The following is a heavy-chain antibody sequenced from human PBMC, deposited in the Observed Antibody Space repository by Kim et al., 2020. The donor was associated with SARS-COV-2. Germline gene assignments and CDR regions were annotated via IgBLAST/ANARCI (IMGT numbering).Heavy chain of an antibody. D-gene: IGHD2-2*02. CDR1: GGSISSYY. Sequence: SETLSLTCTVSGGSISSYYWSWIRQPAGKGLEWIGRIYTSGSTNYNPSLKSRVTMSVDTSKKQFSLKLSSVTAADTAVYYCARDHIVVVPAAIPQNYGMDVWGQGTTVTVSS. CDR2: IYTSGST. V-gene: IGHV4-4*07. CDR3: ARDHIVVVPAAIPQNYGMDV. J-gene: IGHJ6*02.